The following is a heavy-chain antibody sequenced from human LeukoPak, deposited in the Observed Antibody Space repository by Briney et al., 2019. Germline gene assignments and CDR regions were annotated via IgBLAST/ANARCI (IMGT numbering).Heavy chain of an antibody. D-gene: IGHD3-3*01. J-gene: IGHJ4*02. CDR2: IYTSGST. CDR1: GGSISSGSYY. CDR3: ARHTPTYDDFWSGYPVDY. V-gene: IGHV4-61*02. Sequence: SQTLSLTCTVSGGSISSGSYYWSWIRQPAGKGLEWIGRIYTSGSTNYNPSLKSRVTISVDTSKNQFSLKLSSVTAADTAVYYCARHTPTYDDFWSGYPVDYWGQGTLVTVSS.